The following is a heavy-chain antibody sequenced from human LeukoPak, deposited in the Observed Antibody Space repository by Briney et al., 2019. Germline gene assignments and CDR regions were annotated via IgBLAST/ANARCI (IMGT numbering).Heavy chain of an antibody. Sequence: SETLSLTCAVYGGSFSGYYWSWIRQPPGKGLEWIGEINHSGSTNYNPSLKSRVTISVDTSKNQFSLKLSSVTAADTAVYYCARVGYYGSGSLFDYWGQGTLVTVSS. V-gene: IGHV4-34*01. CDR3: ARVGYYGSGSLFDY. J-gene: IGHJ4*02. D-gene: IGHD3-10*01. CDR2: INHSGST. CDR1: GGSFSGYY.